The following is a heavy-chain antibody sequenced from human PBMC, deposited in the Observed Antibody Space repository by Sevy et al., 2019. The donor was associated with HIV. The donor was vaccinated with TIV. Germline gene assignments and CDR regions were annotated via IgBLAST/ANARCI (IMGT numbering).Heavy chain of an antibody. J-gene: IGHJ5*02. V-gene: IGHV3-23*01. CDR3: ASRGSNWEFFDP. CDR2: IAGGGATT. D-gene: IGHD3-10*01. CDR1: GFSFSNCA. Sequence: GRSLRLSCVASGFSFSNCAMGWVRQAPGKGLEWLSAIAGGGATTYYADSVKGRFTISRDNFKNTLHLEMSSLRDEDTAVYYCASRGSNWEFFDPWGQGTLVTVSS.